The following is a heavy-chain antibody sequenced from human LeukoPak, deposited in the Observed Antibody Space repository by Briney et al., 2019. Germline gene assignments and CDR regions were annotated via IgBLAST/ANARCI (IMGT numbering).Heavy chain of an antibody. CDR2: ISSSSSTI. CDR3: ARDRAFW. CDR1: GFTFSSYS. V-gene: IGHV3-48*01. D-gene: IGHD3-3*02. J-gene: IGHJ3*01. Sequence: PGGSLRLSCAASGFTFSSYSMNWVRQAPGKGLEWVSYISSSSSTIYYADSVKGRFTISRDNAKNSLYLQMTGLRAEDTAVYSCARDRAFWWGQGTMVTVSS.